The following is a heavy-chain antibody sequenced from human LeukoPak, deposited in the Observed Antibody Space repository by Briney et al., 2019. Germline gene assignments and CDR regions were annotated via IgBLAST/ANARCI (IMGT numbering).Heavy chain of an antibody. J-gene: IGHJ3*01. D-gene: IGHD3-16*01. Sequence: ASVKVSCKASGHSFNAYYIHWVRQAPGQGLQWMGRIDPNSGDTKYTQKLQGRVSMTRDTSISTAYMELSRLTSDDTAVYYCATFTAPRNAFDLWGQGTTVTVSS. V-gene: IGHV1-2*06. CDR3: ATFTAPRNAFDL. CDR2: IDPNSGDT. CDR1: GHSFNAYY.